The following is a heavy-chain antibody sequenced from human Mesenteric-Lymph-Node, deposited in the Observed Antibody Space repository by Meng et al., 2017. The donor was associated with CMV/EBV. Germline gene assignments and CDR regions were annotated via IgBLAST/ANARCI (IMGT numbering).Heavy chain of an antibody. CDR1: GGSFSGYY. J-gene: IGHJ4*02. Sequence: CAVFGGSFSGYYWNWLRQAPGKGLEWIGEVKPGGGPNYNPSVKSRLSISIDTSKNQVSLKLSSVTAADTAVYYCARGRGKYFAYFDYWGQGALVTVSS. D-gene: IGHD3-10*01. CDR2: VKPGGGP. CDR3: ARGRGKYFAYFDY. V-gene: IGHV4-34*01.